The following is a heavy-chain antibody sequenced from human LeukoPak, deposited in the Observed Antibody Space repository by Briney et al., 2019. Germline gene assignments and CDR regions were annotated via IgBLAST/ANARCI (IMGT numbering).Heavy chain of an antibody. CDR2: VYYSGNT. D-gene: IGHD1-26*01. CDR1: GGSISSYY. CDR3: AGIVPYDYSWIDY. V-gene: IGHV4-59*01. Sequence: SETLSLICTVSGGSISSYYWSWIRQPPGKGLEWIGYVYYSGNTNYNPSLKSRVTISVDTSKNQFSLKLSSVTAADTAVYYCAGIVPYDYSWIDYWGQGTLVTVSS. J-gene: IGHJ4*02.